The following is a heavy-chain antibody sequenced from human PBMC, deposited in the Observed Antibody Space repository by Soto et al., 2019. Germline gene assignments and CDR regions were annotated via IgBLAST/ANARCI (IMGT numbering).Heavy chain of an antibody. CDR1: GFTFDDYA. D-gene: IGHD6-6*01. J-gene: IGHJ4*02. CDR3: AKGRQSIAAFYFDY. Sequence: EVQLVESGGGLVQPGRSLRLSCAASGFTFDDYAMHWVRQAPGKGLEWVSGISWNSGSIGYVDSVKGRFTISRDNAKNSLYLQMNSLRAEDTALYYCAKGRQSIAAFYFDYWGQGTLVTVSS. CDR2: ISWNSGSI. V-gene: IGHV3-9*01.